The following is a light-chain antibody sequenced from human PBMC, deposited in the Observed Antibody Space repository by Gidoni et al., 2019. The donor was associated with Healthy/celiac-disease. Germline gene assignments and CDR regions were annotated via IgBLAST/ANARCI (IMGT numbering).Light chain of an antibody. V-gene: IGKV1-39*01. CDR3: QQSYSTPPT. CDR2: AAS. J-gene: IGKJ2*01. Sequence: IQLPQSPSSLSASVGDRVTITCRASQSISSYLNWYQQKPGKAPKLLIYAASSLQSGVPSRFSGSGSGTDFTLTISSLQPEDFATYYCQQSYSTPPTFXQXTKLEIK. CDR1: QSISSY.